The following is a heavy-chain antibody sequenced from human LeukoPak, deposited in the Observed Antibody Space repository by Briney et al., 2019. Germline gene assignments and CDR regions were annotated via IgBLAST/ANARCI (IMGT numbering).Heavy chain of an antibody. D-gene: IGHD3-22*01. Sequence: PSQTLSLTCRVSDGSISTHYWTWIRQPPGKGLEWIGYIYKSGSTKYNPFLKSRVTISVDTSKNQFSLELSSVTAADTAVYYCARGRQDVTMIVVVMTAVSYYLDVWGKGTTVTVS. J-gene: IGHJ6*03. CDR1: DGSISTHY. CDR2: IYKSGST. V-gene: IGHV4-59*11. CDR3: ARGRQDVTMIVVVMTAVSYYLDV.